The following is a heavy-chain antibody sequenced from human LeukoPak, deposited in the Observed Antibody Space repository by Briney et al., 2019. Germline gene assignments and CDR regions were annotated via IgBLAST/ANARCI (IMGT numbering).Heavy chain of an antibody. CDR2: IYYSGST. J-gene: IGHJ4*02. CDR1: GGSISSSSYY. V-gene: IGHV4-39*01. Sequence: PSETLSLTCTVSGGSISSSSYYWGWIRQPPGKGLEWIGSIYYSGSTYYNPSLKSRVTISVDTSKNQFSLKLSSVTAADTAVYYCARGWFEELYYFDYWGQGTLVTVSS. D-gene: IGHD3-10*01. CDR3: ARGWFEELYYFDY.